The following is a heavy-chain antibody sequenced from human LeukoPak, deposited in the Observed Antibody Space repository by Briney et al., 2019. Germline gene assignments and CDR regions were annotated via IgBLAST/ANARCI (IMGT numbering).Heavy chain of an antibody. V-gene: IGHV4-4*07. Sequence: PSETLSLTCTVSGGSISTYYWSWIRQPAGKGLEWIGRIYTSGTTNYNPSLKSRVTMSVATSKNQFSLNLSSVTAADTAVYYCAREVQLVHYYYYYMDVWGKGTTVTVSS. J-gene: IGHJ6*03. CDR1: GGSISTYY. CDR3: AREVQLVHYYYYYMDV. CDR2: IYTSGTT. D-gene: IGHD6-6*01.